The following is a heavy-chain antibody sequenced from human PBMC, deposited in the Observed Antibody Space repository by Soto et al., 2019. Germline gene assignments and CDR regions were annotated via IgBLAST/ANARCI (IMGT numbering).Heavy chain of an antibody. J-gene: IGHJ4*02. Sequence: EVELLESGGGLVQPGGSLRLSCAASGFTFSSFSMTWVRQAPGKGLEWVSAISGSGGTTYYADSVKDRFTISRDNYKSTLFLQMHSLRAEDTAVYYCAKYGRDSSAWKADYWGQGTLVTVSS. V-gene: IGHV3-23*01. CDR1: GFTFSSFS. D-gene: IGHD6-19*01. CDR3: AKYGRDSSAWKADY. CDR2: ISGSGGTT.